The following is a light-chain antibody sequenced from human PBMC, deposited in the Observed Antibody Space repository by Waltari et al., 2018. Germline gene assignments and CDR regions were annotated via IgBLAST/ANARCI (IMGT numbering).Light chain of an antibody. J-gene: IGKJ2*01. CDR3: QQYSSESYT. CDR2: AAS. V-gene: IGKV1-12*01. Sequence: DIQMTQSPSSVSASVGDRVTITCRAGQGISSWLAWYQQKPGKAPKLLIYAASSLQSGVPSRFGGSGSGTEFTLTISSLQPDDSATYHCQQYSSESYTFGQGTKLEIK. CDR1: QGISSW.